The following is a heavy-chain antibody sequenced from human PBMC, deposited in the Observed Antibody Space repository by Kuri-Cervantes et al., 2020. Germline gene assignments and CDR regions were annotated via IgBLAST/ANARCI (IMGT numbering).Heavy chain of an antibody. CDR1: GFTFSSYG. Sequence: ESLKISCAASGFTFSSYGMHWVRQAPGKGLEWVSAISGSGGSTYYADSVKGRFTISRDNSKNTLYLQMNSLRAEDTAVYYCAKFPGGITRRFDYWGQETLVTVSS. V-gene: IGHV3-23*01. CDR2: ISGSGGST. CDR3: AKFPGGITRRFDY. D-gene: IGHD1-14*01. J-gene: IGHJ4*02.